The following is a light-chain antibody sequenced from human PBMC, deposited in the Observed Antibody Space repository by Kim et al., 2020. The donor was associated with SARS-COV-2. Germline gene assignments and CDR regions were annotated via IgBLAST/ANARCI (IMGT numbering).Light chain of an antibody. CDR2: EAS. J-gene: IGKJ2*01. Sequence: WSPGERATLSCRASQSVSSYLAWYQQKPGQTPRLLIYEASNRATGIPARFSGSGSGTDFTLTISSLQPEDFAVYYCQQRSNWPKYTFGQGTKVEI. CDR3: QQRSNWPKYT. CDR1: QSVSSY. V-gene: IGKV3-11*01.